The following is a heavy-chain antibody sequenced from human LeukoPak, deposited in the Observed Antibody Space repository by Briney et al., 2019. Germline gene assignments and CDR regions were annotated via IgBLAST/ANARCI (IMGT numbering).Heavy chain of an antibody. D-gene: IGHD6-19*01. J-gene: IGHJ4*02. CDR3: ARKSSAVAGPFDY. V-gene: IGHV3-21*01. CDR2: I. Sequence: GGSLRLSCAASGFTFSSYAVNWVRQAPGKGLEWVSSIKGRFTISRDNAKNSLYLQMNSLRAEDTAVYYCARKSSAVAGPFDYWGQGTLVTVSS. CDR1: GFTFSSYA.